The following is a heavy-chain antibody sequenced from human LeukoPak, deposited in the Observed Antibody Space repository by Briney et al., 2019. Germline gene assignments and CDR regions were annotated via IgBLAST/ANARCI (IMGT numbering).Heavy chain of an antibody. CDR2: TYYRSKWYN. D-gene: IGHD2-2*01. V-gene: IGHV6-1*01. CDR1: GDSVSSNSAA. CDR3: ARGGSGYCSTTSCSFDY. Sequence: SQTLSLTCAISGDSVSSNSAAWNWIRQSPSRGLEWLGRTYYRSKWYNDYAVSVKSRITINPDTSRNQFSLQLNSMTPEDTAVYYCARGGSGYCSTTSCSFDYWGLGTLVTVSS. J-gene: IGHJ4*02.